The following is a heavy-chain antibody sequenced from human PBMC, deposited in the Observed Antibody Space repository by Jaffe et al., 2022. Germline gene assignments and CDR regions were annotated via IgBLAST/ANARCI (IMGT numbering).Heavy chain of an antibody. V-gene: IGHV4-59*01. CDR3: ARKSSVHPYDFWSGGYYYYMDV. CDR2: IYYSGST. J-gene: IGHJ6*03. D-gene: IGHD3-3*01. CDR1: GGSISSYY. Sequence: QVQLQESGPGLVKPSETLSLTCTVSGGSISSYYWSWIRQPPGKGLEWIGYIYYSGSTNYNPSLKSRVTISVDTSKNQFSLKLSSVTAADTAVYYCARKSSVHPYDFWSGGYYYYMDVWGKGTTVTVSS.